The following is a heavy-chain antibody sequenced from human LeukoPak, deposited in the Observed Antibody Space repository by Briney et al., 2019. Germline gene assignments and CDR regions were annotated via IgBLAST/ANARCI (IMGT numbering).Heavy chain of an antibody. J-gene: IGHJ4*02. CDR3: ASLITGTLYYFDY. CDR1: GGSFSSYY. CDR2: IYYSGST. V-gene: IGHV4-59*01. D-gene: IGHD1-7*01. Sequence: SETLSLTCAVYGGSFSSYYWSWIRQPPGKGLEWIGYIYYSGSTNYNPSLKSRVTISVDTSKNQFSLKLSSVTAADTAVYYCASLITGTLYYFDYWGQGTLVTVSS.